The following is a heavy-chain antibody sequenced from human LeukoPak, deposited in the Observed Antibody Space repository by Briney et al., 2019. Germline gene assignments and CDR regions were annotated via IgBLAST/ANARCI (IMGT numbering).Heavy chain of an antibody. CDR2: IYYSGST. Sequence: SETLSLTCTVSGGSISSSSYYWGWIRQPPGKGLEWIGYIYYSGSTNYNPSLKSRVTISVDTSKNQFSLKLSSVTAADTAVYYCARVHDYGDQASLGDWGQGTLVTVSS. CDR1: GGSISSSSYY. V-gene: IGHV4-61*05. CDR3: ARVHDYGDQASLGD. D-gene: IGHD4-17*01. J-gene: IGHJ4*02.